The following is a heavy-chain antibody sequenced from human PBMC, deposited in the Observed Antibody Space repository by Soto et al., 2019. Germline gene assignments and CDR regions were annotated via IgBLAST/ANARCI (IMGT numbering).Heavy chain of an antibody. CDR3: ARGPTDYYYNSANYCLDY. Sequence: ASVKVSCKASGYTFITYGVSWVRQAPGQGPDWLGWISTYNGNTRYAERLQGRVTMTTDTTTNTAYMELRNLRSDDTAVYYCARGPTDYYYNSANYCLDYWGQGTLVTVSS. J-gene: IGHJ4*02. V-gene: IGHV1-18*01. D-gene: IGHD3-22*01. CDR2: ISTYNGNT. CDR1: GYTFITYG.